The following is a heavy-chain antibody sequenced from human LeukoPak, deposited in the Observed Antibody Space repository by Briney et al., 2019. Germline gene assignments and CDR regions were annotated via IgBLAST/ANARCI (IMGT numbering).Heavy chain of an antibody. CDR2: IVGSGGTT. D-gene: IGHD7-27*01. V-gene: IGHV3-23*01. Sequence: GGSLTLSCTASGFTFSSYAMTWVRQPPGKGLDWVAYIVGSGGTTYYADSVKGRFTISSANSKNTLYLQMNILRAEATALYYCAKYGENSLFDYWGQGTMVTISS. J-gene: IGHJ4*02. CDR3: AKYGENSLFDY. CDR1: GFTFSSYA.